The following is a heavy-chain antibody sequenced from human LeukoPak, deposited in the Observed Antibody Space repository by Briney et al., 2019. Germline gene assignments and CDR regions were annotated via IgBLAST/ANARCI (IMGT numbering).Heavy chain of an antibody. Sequence: PSETLSLTCTVSGGSISSYYWSWIRQPPGKGLEYIGYIYYSGSTNYNPSLKSRVTISVDTSKNQFSLKPSSVTAADTAVYYCARSLYYDSSGPYGMDVWGQGTTVTVSS. J-gene: IGHJ6*02. D-gene: IGHD3-22*01. CDR2: IYYSGST. CDR1: GGSISSYY. V-gene: IGHV4-59*08. CDR3: ARSLYYDSSGPYGMDV.